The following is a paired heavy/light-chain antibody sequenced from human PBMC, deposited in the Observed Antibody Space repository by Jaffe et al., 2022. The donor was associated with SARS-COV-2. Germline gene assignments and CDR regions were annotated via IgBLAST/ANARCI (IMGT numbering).Light chain of an antibody. Sequence: EIVMTQSPATLSVSPGERATLSCRASQSVSSNLAWYQQRPGQAPRLLIYGASTRATGIPARFSGSGSGTEFTLTISSLQSEDFAVYYCQQYNNWPPALTFGGGTKVETK. J-gene: IGKJ4*01. CDR1: QSVSSN. V-gene: IGKV3-15*01. CDR2: GAS. CDR3: QQYNNWPPALT.
Heavy chain of an antibody. Sequence: QLQLQESGPGLVKPSETLSLTCTVSGGSISSSSYYWGWIRQPPGKGLEWIGSIYYSGTTYYNSSLKSRVTLSVDTSKNQFSLKLTSVTAADTAVYYCARLYSDSWTTKFDYWGQGTLVTVSS. CDR3: ARLYSDSWTTKFDY. J-gene: IGHJ4*02. CDR2: IYYSGTT. D-gene: IGHD6-13*01. V-gene: IGHV4-39*01. CDR1: GGSISSSSYY.